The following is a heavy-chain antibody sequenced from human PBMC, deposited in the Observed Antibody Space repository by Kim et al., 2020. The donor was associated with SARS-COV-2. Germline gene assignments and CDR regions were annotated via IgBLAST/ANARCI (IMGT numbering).Heavy chain of an antibody. Sequence: ASVKVSCKASGYTFTSYGIRWVRQAPGQGLEWMGWISAYNGNTNYAQKLQGRVTMTTDTSTSTAYMELRSLRSDDTAVYYCARRDRGAAATYYYYYGMDVWGQGTTVTVSS. V-gene: IGHV1-18*01. CDR3: ARRDRGAAATYYYYYGMDV. J-gene: IGHJ6*02. CDR2: ISAYNGNT. D-gene: IGHD6-13*01. CDR1: GYTFTSYG.